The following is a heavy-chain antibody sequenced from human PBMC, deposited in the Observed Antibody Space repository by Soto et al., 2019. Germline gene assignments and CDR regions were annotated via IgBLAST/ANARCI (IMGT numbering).Heavy chain of an antibody. CDR1: GGSMSSSRYY. Sequence: SETLSLTCTFSGGSMSSSRYYWAGIRQPPGKGLEWIGSIYYSGSTYYNPSLKSRVTISVDTSKNQFSLKLSSVTAADTAVYYCARLHRRPTERYGMDVWGQGTTVT. CDR3: ARLHRRPTERYGMDV. D-gene: IGHD1-1*01. V-gene: IGHV4-39*01. CDR2: IYYSGST. J-gene: IGHJ6*02.